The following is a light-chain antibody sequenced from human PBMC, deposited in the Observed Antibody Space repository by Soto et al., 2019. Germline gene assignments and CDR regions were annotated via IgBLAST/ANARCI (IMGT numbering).Light chain of an antibody. CDR3: QQYYSDWT. CDR1: QGISSY. CDR2: EAS. J-gene: IGKJ1*01. V-gene: IGKV1D-8*03. Sequence: VIWMTQSPSLLYASTGDRVTISCRMSQGISSYLAWYPQKPGTAPKLLIYEASNLESGVPSRFSGSGSGTEFTLTISSLQPDDFATYYCQQYYSDWTFGQGTKVDIK.